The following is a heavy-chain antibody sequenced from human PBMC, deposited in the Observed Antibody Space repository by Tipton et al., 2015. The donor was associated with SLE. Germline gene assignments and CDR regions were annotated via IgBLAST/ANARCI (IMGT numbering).Heavy chain of an antibody. CDR1: GYNFTNYW. J-gene: IGHJ6*02. CDR3: ARQRDYYYPMDV. Sequence: VQLVQSGAEVKKPGESLKISCKASGYNFTNYWIAWVRQMPGKGLEWMGFIFPGDSDTRYSSSFQGQVSISADKSISTAYLQWSSLKASGTAIYYCARQRDYYYPMDVWGQGTTVTVSS. CDR2: IFPGDSDT. V-gene: IGHV5-51*01.